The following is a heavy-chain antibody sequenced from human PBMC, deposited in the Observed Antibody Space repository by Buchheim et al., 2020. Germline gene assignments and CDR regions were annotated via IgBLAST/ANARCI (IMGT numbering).Heavy chain of an antibody. CDR1: GYTFTSYD. J-gene: IGHJ6*02. V-gene: IGHV1-8*01. CDR2: MNPNSGNT. D-gene: IGHD3-3*01. Sequence: QVQLVQSGAEVKKPGASVKVSCKASGYTFTSYDINWVRQATGQGLEWMGWMNPNSGNTGYAQKFQGRVTMTRNTSISTAYMELSSLRSEETAVYYCARRRTIFGVVITSYYYYGMDVWGQGTT. CDR3: ARRRTIFGVVITSYYYYGMDV.